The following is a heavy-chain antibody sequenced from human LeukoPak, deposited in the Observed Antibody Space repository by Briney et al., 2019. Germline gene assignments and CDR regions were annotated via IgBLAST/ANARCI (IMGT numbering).Heavy chain of an antibody. J-gene: IGHJ4*02. CDR1: GFSLITYT. V-gene: IGHV3-48*02. CDR3: ARPPAGGGDYLDAIGY. Sequence: GGSLRLPCAASGFSLITYTMNWVRQGPGKGLEWVSSISSASGIIHYADSVKGRFTISRDNAKNSLYLQMNSLRDEDTAVYYCARPPAGGGDYLDAIGYWGQGTLVSVSS. CDR2: ISSASGII. D-gene: IGHD2-21*02.